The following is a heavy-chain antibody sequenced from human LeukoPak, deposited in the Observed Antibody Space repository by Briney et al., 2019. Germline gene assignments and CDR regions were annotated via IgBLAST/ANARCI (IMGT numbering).Heavy chain of an antibody. CDR2: IYTSGST. CDR3: ARDRERPSTGWFDP. Sequence: SETLSHTCTVSGGSISSYYWSWIRQPAGKGLEWIGRIYTSGSTNYNPSLKSRVTMSVDTSKNQFSLKLSSVTAADTAVYYCARDRERPSTGWFDPWGQGTLVTVSS. D-gene: IGHD3-9*01. CDR1: GGSISSYY. J-gene: IGHJ5*02. V-gene: IGHV4-4*07.